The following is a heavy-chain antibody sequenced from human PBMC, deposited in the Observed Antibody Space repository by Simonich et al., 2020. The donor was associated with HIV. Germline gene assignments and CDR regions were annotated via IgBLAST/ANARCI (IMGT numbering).Heavy chain of an antibody. CDR2: IWYDGSNK. CDR3: ARGWDGSSSFLDDY. Sequence: QVQLVESGGGVVQPGRSLTLSCAASGFTFSSYGMHWVRQAPGKGLEWVAVIWYDGSNKNYSDSVKGRFTISRDDSKNTLYLQMNSLRAEDTAVYYCARGWDGSSSFLDDYWGQGTLVTVPS. V-gene: IGHV3-33*01. J-gene: IGHJ4*02. D-gene: IGHD6-6*01. CDR1: GFTFSSYG.